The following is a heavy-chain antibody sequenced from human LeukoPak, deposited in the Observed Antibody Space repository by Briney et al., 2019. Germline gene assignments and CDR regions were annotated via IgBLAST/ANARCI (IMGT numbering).Heavy chain of an antibody. CDR1: GCTLTELS. J-gene: IGHJ4*02. D-gene: IGHD3-9*01. CDR3: ATTSLHNYDILTGTLDY. Sequence: ASVKVSCKVSGCTLTELSMHWVRQAPGKGLEWMGGFDPEDGETIYAQKFQGRVTMTEDTSTDTAYMELSSLRSEDTAVYYCATTSLHNYDILTGTLDYWGQGTLVTVSS. V-gene: IGHV1-24*01. CDR2: FDPEDGET.